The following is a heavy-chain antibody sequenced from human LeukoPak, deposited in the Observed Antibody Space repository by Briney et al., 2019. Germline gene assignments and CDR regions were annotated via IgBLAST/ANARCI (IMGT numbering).Heavy chain of an antibody. Sequence: SETLSLTCAVYGGSFSGYYWSWIRQPPGKGVEWIGEINHSGSTNYNPSLKSRVTISVDTSKNQFSLKLSSVTAADTAVYYCARGTGEEDYGDYVVDYWGQGTLVTVSS. D-gene: IGHD4-17*01. CDR1: GGSFSGYY. CDR2: INHSGST. V-gene: IGHV4-34*01. CDR3: ARGTGEEDYGDYVVDY. J-gene: IGHJ4*02.